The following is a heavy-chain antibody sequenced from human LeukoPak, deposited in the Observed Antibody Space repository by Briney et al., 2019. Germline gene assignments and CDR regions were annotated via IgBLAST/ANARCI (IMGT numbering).Heavy chain of an antibody. CDR1: GGSISSYY. Sequence: SSETLSLTCTVSGGSISSYYWSWIRQPPGKGLEWIGYIYYSGSTNYNPSLKSRVTISVDTSKNQFSLKLSSVTAADTAVYYCARVGYSSGWYAHYYYYGMDVWGQGTTVTVSS. V-gene: IGHV4-59*12. D-gene: IGHD6-19*01. CDR3: ARVGYSSGWYAHYYYYGMDV. CDR2: IYYSGST. J-gene: IGHJ6*02.